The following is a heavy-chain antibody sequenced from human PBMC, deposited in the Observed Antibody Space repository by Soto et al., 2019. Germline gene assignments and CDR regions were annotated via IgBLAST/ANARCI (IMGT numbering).Heavy chain of an antibody. Sequence: QVQLVQSGAELKKPGASVKVSCKASGYTFADFSIHWVRQAPGQGFEWMGWMSPNTGGASYAQNFLGRVAMTRDTSISTAYVELSRLSSNDTAVYFCAPSTYDDFGSGACWGQGTLVTVSS. CDR2: MSPNTGGA. V-gene: IGHV1-2*02. D-gene: IGHD3-3*01. J-gene: IGHJ4*02. CDR3: APSTYDDFGSGAC. CDR1: GYTFADFS.